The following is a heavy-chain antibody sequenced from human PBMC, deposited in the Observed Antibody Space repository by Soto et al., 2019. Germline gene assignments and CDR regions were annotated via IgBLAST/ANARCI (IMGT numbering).Heavy chain of an antibody. CDR3: ARGQQLVGTVDY. CDR2: ISSSSSYI. Sequence: EVQLVESGGGLVKPGGSLRLSCAASGFTFSSYSMNWVRQAPGKGLEWVSSISSSSSYIYYADSVKGRFTISRDNAKNSLYLQMNSLRAEDPAVYYCARGQQLVGTVDYWGQGTLVTVSS. D-gene: IGHD6-6*01. CDR1: GFTFSSYS. J-gene: IGHJ4*02. V-gene: IGHV3-21*01.